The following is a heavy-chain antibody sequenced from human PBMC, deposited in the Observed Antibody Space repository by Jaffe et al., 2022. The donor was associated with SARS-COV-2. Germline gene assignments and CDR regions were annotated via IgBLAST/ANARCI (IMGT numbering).Heavy chain of an antibody. J-gene: IGHJ4*02. CDR3: ARDYDFWSASDY. CDR1: GYTFTSYA. D-gene: IGHD3-3*01. Sequence: QVQLVQSGAEVKKPGASVKVSCKASGYTFTSYAMHWVRQAPGQRLEWMGWINAGNGNTKYSQKFQGRVTITRDTSASTAYMELSSLRSEDTAVYYCARDYDFWSASDYWGQGTLVTVSS. CDR2: INAGNGNT. V-gene: IGHV1-3*01.